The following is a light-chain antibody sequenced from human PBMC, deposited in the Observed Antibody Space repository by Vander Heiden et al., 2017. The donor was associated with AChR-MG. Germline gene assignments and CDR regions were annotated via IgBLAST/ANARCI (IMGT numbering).Light chain of an antibody. CDR1: SPNIENNP. CDR2: YDD. CDR3: AAWDAGLNYVI. J-gene: IGLJ2*01. V-gene: IGLV1-36*01. Sequence: QSVLTQPPSVSEVPGQTVTISCSGSSPNIENNPVNWYQQGPGKAPKLLIYYDDLLPSGVSDRFSGSRSGTSASLSISGLQYEDEADYYCAAWDAGLNYVIFGGGTKLTVL.